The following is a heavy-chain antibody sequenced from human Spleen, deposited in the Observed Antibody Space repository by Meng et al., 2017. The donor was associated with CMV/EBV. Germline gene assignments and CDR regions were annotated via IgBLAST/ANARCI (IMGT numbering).Heavy chain of an antibody. CDR1: GFTFSDYY. Sequence: LSCAGSGFTFSDYYMSWIRQAPGKGLEWISYISGSDNTIRYAASVKGRFTISRDNARNSLYLQMNSLRAEDTAFYYCARGGTYYTYWGQGTLVTVSS. D-gene: IGHD3-3*01. V-gene: IGHV3-11*01. J-gene: IGHJ4*02. CDR3: ARGGTYYTY. CDR2: ISGSDNTI.